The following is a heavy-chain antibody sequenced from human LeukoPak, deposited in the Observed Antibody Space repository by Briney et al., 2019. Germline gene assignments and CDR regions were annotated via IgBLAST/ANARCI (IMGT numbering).Heavy chain of an antibody. CDR3: ARGKDIVVVSPCDY. CDR2: ISAYNGNT. CDR1: GGTFSSYA. D-gene: IGHD2-15*01. V-gene: IGHV1-18*01. Sequence: VASVKVSCKASGGTFSSYAISWVRQAPGQGLEWMGWISAYNGNTNYAQKLQGRVTMTTDTSTSTAYMELRSLRSDDTAVYYCARGKDIVVVSPCDYWGQGTLVTVSS. J-gene: IGHJ4*02.